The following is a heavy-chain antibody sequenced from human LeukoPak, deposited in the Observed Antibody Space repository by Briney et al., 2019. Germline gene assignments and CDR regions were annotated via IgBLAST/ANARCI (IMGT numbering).Heavy chain of an antibody. Sequence: SETLSLTCAVYGGSFSGYYWSWIRQPPGKGLEWIGEINHSGSTNYNPSLKSRVTISVDTSKNQFSLKLSSVTAADTAVYYCATTALLIGWGGDAFDIWGQGTMVTVSS. CDR1: GGSFSGYY. J-gene: IGHJ3*02. CDR3: ATTALLIGWGGDAFDI. CDR2: INHSGST. V-gene: IGHV4-34*01. D-gene: IGHD2/OR15-2a*01.